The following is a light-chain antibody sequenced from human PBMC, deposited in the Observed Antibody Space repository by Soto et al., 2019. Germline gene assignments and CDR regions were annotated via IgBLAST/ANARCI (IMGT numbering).Light chain of an antibody. J-gene: IGKJ1*01. V-gene: IGKV3-20*01. CDR1: QSVSNNY. CDR3: QQYGSSGK. CDR2: RAS. Sequence: EIVLTQSPGTLSLSPGERATLSCRASQSVSNNYLAWYQQKPGQAPRLLIYRASKSATGIPDRFSGSGSGTDVTLTISRREHEYFAVYYCQQYGSSGKFGQGTKVEIK.